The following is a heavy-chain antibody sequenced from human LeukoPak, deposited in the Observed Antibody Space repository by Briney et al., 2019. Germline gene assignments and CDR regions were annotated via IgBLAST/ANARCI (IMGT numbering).Heavy chain of an antibody. CDR2: ISGSGGST. Sequence: GGSLRLSCAASGFTFSSYAMSWVRQAPGRGLEWVSAISGSGGSTYYADSVKGRFTISRDNSKNTLYLQMNSLRAEDTAVYYCAKANVVAAMADWFDPWGQGTLVTVSS. CDR3: AKANVVAAMADWFDP. V-gene: IGHV3-23*01. CDR1: GFTFSSYA. J-gene: IGHJ5*02. D-gene: IGHD2-15*01.